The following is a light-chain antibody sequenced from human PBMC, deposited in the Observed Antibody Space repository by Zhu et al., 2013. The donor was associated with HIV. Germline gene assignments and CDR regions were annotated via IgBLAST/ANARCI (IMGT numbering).Light chain of an antibody. CDR2: AAS. V-gene: IGKV1-27*01. CDR3: QQYNGFPKI. Sequence: DTQMTQSPSSLSASVGDRVTITCRASQGIANYLAWYQQKPGQPPKLLIYAASTLQSGVPSRFSGSGSGTDFALTISSLQPDDVATYYCQQYNGFPKIFGQGTKLEIK. CDR1: QGIANY. J-gene: IGKJ2*01.